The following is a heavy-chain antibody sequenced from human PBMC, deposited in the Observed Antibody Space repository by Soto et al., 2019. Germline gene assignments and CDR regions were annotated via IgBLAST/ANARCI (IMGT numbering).Heavy chain of an antibody. CDR2: IFSNDEK. Sequence: QVTLKESGPVLVKPTETLTLTCTVSGFSLSNARMGVSWIRQPPGKALERLAHIFSNDEKSYSTSLKSRLTISKDTSKSQVVLTMTNMDPVDTATYYCARVVAYDSSGYYYVGAFDIWGQGTMVTVSS. CDR1: GFSLSNARMG. V-gene: IGHV2-26*01. D-gene: IGHD3-22*01. CDR3: ARVVAYDSSGYYYVGAFDI. J-gene: IGHJ3*02.